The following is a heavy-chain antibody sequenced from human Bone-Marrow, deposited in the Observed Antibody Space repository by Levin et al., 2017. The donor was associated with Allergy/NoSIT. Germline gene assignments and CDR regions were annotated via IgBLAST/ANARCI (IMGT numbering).Heavy chain of an antibody. CDR1: GFTFTNAY. V-gene: IGHV3-15*01. Sequence: GESLKISCAASGFTFTNAYMTWVRQAPGKGLEWIGRIKSKTDGATTDYAAPVEGRFTMSRDESKTTVYLQMDSLKTEDTAVYYCTTRSSSGTYFSAFDIWGQGTVVTVSS. CDR2: IKSKTDGATT. D-gene: IGHD1-26*01. J-gene: IGHJ3*02. CDR3: TTRSSSGTYFSAFDI.